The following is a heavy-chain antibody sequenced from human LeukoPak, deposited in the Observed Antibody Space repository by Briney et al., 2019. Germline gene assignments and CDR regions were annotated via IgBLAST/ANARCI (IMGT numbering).Heavy chain of an antibody. D-gene: IGHD3-22*01. Sequence: SETLSLTCTVSGGSISSSSYYWGWIRQPPGKGLEWIGRIYYRGRTYYNPSLKSGVTISVDTSKNQFSLKLSSVPAADTAVYYCARGGYYYESSGYSGPYFDYWGQGTLVTVSS. J-gene: IGHJ4*02. CDR3: ARGGYYYESSGYSGPYFDY. CDR1: GGSISSSSYY. V-gene: IGHV4-39*07. CDR2: IYYRGRT.